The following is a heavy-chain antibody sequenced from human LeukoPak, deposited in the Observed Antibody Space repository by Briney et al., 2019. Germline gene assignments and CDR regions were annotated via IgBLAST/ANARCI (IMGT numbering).Heavy chain of an antibody. D-gene: IGHD3-22*01. Sequence: GGSLRLSXAASGFTFSTYWMHWVRQAPGKGLVWVSLINSDGSTTTYGDSVRGRFTISRDNAKNTLNLQMNSVTAEDTAVYYSARAGGYGGVLNFWGQGTLVTVSS. CDR2: INSDGSTT. CDR1: GFTFSTYW. J-gene: IGHJ4*02. V-gene: IGHV3-74*01. CDR3: ARAGGYGGVLNF.